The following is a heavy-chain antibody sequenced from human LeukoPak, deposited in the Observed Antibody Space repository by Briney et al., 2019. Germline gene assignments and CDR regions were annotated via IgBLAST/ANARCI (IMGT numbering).Heavy chain of an antibody. V-gene: IGHV1-2*02. CDR2: INPNNGGT. J-gene: IGHJ4*02. CDR3: ARVDGGEWYYFDY. Sequence: ASVKVSCKASGYTFTGYYMHWVRQAPGQGLEWMGWINPNNGGTNYAQTFQGRVTTTLDTSISTGYMELSRLRSDDTATYYCARVDGGEWYYFDYWGQGTLVTVSS. D-gene: IGHD2-8*02. CDR1: GYTFTGYY.